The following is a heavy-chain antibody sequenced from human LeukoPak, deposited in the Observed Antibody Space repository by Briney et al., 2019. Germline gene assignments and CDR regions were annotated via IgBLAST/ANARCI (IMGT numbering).Heavy chain of an antibody. Sequence: PSETLSLTCTVSGGSISSGDYYWSWIRQPPGKGLEWIGYIYYSGSTYYNPSLKSRVTISVDTSKNQFSLKLSSATAADTAVYYCASSHYGSGPRELDYWGQGTLVTVSS. D-gene: IGHD3-10*01. CDR3: ASSHYGSGPRELDY. CDR2: IYYSGST. CDR1: GGSISSGDYY. V-gene: IGHV4-30-4*01. J-gene: IGHJ4*02.